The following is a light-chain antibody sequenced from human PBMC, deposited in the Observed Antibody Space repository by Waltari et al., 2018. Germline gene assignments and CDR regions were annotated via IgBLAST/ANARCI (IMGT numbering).Light chain of an antibody. CDR3: QEYVGYGVT. CDR2: QTS. Sequence: IQLTQSPSTLSASVGDRVTITCRASQSSRNWLAWYQQKPGKAPTLLIYQTSALEIGVPSRFSGNGFGTEFTLTISSLQTDDYATYYCQEYVGYGVTFGGGTKVDIK. CDR1: QSSRNW. V-gene: IGKV1-5*03. J-gene: IGKJ4*01.